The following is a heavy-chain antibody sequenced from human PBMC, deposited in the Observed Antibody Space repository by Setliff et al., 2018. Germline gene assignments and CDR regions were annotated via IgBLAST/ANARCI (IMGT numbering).Heavy chain of an antibody. CDR1: GGSISSNNYY. Sequence: SETLSLTCTVSGGSISSNNYYWTWIRQPAGKAPEWIGHIYMSGSTNYNPSLQSRVTISVDTSKNQFSLKLSSVTAADTAVYYCARDRRIVGARHAFDIWGQGTMVTVSS. CDR2: IYMSGST. J-gene: IGHJ3*02. CDR3: ARDRRIVGARHAFDI. D-gene: IGHD1-26*01. V-gene: IGHV4-61*09.